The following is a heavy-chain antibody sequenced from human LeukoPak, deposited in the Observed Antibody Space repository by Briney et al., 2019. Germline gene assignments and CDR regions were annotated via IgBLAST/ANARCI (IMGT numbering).Heavy chain of an antibody. J-gene: IGHJ3*02. D-gene: IGHD6-19*01. Sequence: GGSLRLSCAASGFTFSRYWMSWVRQAPGKGLEWVSSISSSSSYIYYADSVKGRFTISRDNAKNSLYLQMNSLRAEDTAVYYCARDSSGWNDAFDIWGQGTMVTVSS. V-gene: IGHV3-21*01. CDR3: ARDSSGWNDAFDI. CDR1: GFTFSRYW. CDR2: ISSSSSYI.